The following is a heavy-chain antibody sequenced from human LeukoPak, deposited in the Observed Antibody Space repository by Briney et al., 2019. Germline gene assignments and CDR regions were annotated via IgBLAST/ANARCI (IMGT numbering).Heavy chain of an antibody. J-gene: IGHJ4*02. Sequence: ASVKVSCNVSGYTFTDYYMHWVQQAPGKGLESMGLVDPEDGETIYAEKFQGRVTITADTSTDTAYMELSSLRSEDTAVYYCAIGTNFDYWGQGTLVTVSS. CDR3: AIGTNFDY. CDR2: VDPEDGET. CDR1: GYTFTDYY. V-gene: IGHV1-69-2*01.